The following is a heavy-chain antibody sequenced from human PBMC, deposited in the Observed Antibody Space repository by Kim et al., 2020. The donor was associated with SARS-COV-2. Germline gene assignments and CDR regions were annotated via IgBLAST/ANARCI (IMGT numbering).Heavy chain of an antibody. CDR1: GFTFSSYG. Sequence: GGSLRLSCAASGFTFSSYGMSWVRQAPGKGLEWVSTITVGGRSTYYADSVKGRFIISTDISKSTLYLQMNSLRAEDTALYYCARGAGDYWGQGTLVTVSS. J-gene: IGHJ4*02. CDR2: ITVGGRST. V-gene: IGHV3-23*01. CDR3: ARGAGDY.